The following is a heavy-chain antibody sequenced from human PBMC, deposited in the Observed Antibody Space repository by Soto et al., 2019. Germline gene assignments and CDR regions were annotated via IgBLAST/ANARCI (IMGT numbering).Heavy chain of an antibody. V-gene: IGHV6-1*01. CDR1: GDSVSSNSAA. CDR3: ARLIGNSWLDS. J-gene: IGHJ5*01. Sequence: SQTLSLTCVISGDSVSSNSAAWNWIRQSPSGGLEWLGRTYYRSKWYNDYAVSVKSRITINPDTSKNQLSLQLNSVTPDDTAVYYCARLIGNSWLDSWGQGTLVTVSS. D-gene: IGHD2-8*01. CDR2: TYYRSKWYN.